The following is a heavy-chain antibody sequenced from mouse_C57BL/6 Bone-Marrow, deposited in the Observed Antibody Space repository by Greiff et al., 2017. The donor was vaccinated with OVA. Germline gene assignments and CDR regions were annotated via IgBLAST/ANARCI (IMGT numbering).Heavy chain of an antibody. Sequence: EVQLQQSGPELVKPGASVKISCKASGYSFTGYYMNWVKQSPEKSLEWIGEINPSTGGTTYNQKFKAKATLTVDKSSSTAYMQRKSLTSEDSAVYYCARERVPSWFAYWGQGTLVTVSA. CDR2: INPSTGGT. CDR3: ARERVPSWFAY. CDR1: GYSFTGYY. D-gene: IGHD5-1*01. J-gene: IGHJ3*01. V-gene: IGHV1-42*01.